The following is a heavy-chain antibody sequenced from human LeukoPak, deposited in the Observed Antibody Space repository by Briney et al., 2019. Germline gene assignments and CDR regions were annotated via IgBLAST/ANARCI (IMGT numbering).Heavy chain of an antibody. Sequence: PSQTLSLTCTVSGGSISSSGYYWSWIRQHPGKGLEWIGYIYYSGSTYYNPSLKSRVTISVDTSKNQFSLKLSSVTAADTAVYYCARDQVGELRPLAFDIWGQGTMVTVSS. CDR3: ARDQVGELRPLAFDI. D-gene: IGHD1-7*01. CDR2: IYYSGST. V-gene: IGHV4-31*03. J-gene: IGHJ3*02. CDR1: GGSISSSGYY.